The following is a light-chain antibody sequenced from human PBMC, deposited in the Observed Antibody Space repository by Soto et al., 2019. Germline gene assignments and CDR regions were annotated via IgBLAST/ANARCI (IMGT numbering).Light chain of an antibody. CDR1: QNINSD. CDR2: NAF. V-gene: IGKV3-15*01. CDR3: QQYNIWPPWT. Sequence: EILMTQSPATLSVSPGERATLSCRASQNINSDLAWYQQKPGQPPRLLIYNAFTRATGIPARFSGSGSGTEFTLTISSLQSEDFAVYYCQQYNIWPPWTFGQGTKVDIK. J-gene: IGKJ1*01.